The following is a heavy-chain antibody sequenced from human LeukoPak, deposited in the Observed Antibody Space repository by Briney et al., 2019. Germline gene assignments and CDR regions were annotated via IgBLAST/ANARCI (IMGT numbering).Heavy chain of an antibody. CDR1: GGSISSGPYY. CDR2: IYYGENT. Sequence: SETLSLTCTVSGGSISSGPYYWGWIRQPPGKGLEWIGNIYYGENTYYNPSLKSRVTISIDTSKNQFYLKLSSVTAADTAVYYRARENLLISITIFGVGPDYFDYWGQGTLVTVSS. J-gene: IGHJ4*02. D-gene: IGHD3-3*01. V-gene: IGHV4-39*07. CDR3: ARENLLISITIFGVGPDYFDY.